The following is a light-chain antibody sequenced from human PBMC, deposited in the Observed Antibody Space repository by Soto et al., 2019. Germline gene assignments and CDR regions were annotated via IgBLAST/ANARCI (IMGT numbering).Light chain of an antibody. CDR2: DVT. V-gene: IGLV2-11*01. CDR3: CSDVGSYTSYV. CDR1: SSDVGTYNF. Sequence: QSALTQPRSVSGSPGQSVTISCTGTSSDVGTYNFVSWYQQHPGKAPKFMIYDVTKRPSGVPDRYSGSKSGNTASLTISGLQAEDEADYYCCSDVGSYTSYVFGTGTKVTVL. J-gene: IGLJ1*01.